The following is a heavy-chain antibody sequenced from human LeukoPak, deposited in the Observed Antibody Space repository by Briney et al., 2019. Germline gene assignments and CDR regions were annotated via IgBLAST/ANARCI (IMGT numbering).Heavy chain of an antibody. CDR3: ARTVHYSSGWAPTYYFDY. Sequence: SEPLSLTCSVCGGSITNYYWSWIRQPTGKGLEWLGYIYYSGNTNYNPSLKSRVTMSVDTSKNQFSLKLSSVNAADTAVYYCARTVHYSSGWAPTYYFDYWCQGTVFSVSS. CDR1: GGSITNYY. CDR2: IYYSGNT. J-gene: IGHJ4*02. V-gene: IGHV4-59*01. D-gene: IGHD6-19*01.